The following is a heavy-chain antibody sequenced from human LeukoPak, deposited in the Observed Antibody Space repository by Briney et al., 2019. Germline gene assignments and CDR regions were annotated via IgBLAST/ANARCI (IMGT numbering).Heavy chain of an antibody. J-gene: IGHJ6*04. Sequence: ASVKVSCKASGYTFTSYGISWVRQAPGQGLEWMGWISAYNGNTNYAQKLQGRVTMTTDTSTSTAYMELRSLRSDDTAVYYCARDGEYCSAGCTSHSYSYGLDVWGKGTTVTVSS. V-gene: IGHV1-18*01. CDR2: ISAYNGNT. CDR1: GYTFTSYG. D-gene: IGHD2-15*01. CDR3: ARDGEYCSAGCTSHSYSYGLDV.